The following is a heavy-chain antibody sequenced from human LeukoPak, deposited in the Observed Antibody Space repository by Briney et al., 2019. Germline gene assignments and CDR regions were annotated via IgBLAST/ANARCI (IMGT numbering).Heavy chain of an antibody. CDR2: ISAYNGNT. Sequence: GASVKVSCKASGYTFTSYGISWVRQAPGQGLEWVGWISAYNGNTNYAQKLQGRVTMTTDTSTSTAYMELRSLRSDDTAVYYCARDEGGSGSYYAPSNWFDPWGQGTLVTVSS. J-gene: IGHJ5*02. CDR3: ARDEGGSGSYYAPSNWFDP. V-gene: IGHV1-18*04. CDR1: GYTFTSYG. D-gene: IGHD3-10*01.